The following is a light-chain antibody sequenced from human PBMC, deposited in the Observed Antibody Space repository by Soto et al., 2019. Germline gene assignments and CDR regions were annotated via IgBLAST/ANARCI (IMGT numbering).Light chain of an antibody. Sequence: DIVMTQSPDSLAVSLGERATINCKSNQSVLYSSNNKNYLAWYQQKPGQPPKLLIYWASTRESGVPDRFSGSGSGTDFTLTISSLQAEDVAVYYCQQSYSIPRTFGQGTKLEIK. CDR3: QQSYSIPRT. CDR2: WAS. V-gene: IGKV4-1*01. CDR1: QSVLYSSNNKNY. J-gene: IGKJ2*01.